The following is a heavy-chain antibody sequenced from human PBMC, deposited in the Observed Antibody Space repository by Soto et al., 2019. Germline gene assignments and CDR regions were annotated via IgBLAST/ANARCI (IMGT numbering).Heavy chain of an antibody. CDR1: GFTFSDYY. D-gene: IGHD6-13*01. Sequence: QVQLVESGGGLVKPGGSLRLSCAASGFTFSDYYMNWIRQAPGKGLEWVSYISSSGTTIYYADSVKGRVTISRDNAKNPLYLQMNSLRAADTAVYYCPRGSQYRVPYSSSWFLAYWGQGTLVTVSS. V-gene: IGHV3-11*01. CDR3: PRGSQYRVPYSSSWFLAY. J-gene: IGHJ4*02. CDR2: ISSSGTTI.